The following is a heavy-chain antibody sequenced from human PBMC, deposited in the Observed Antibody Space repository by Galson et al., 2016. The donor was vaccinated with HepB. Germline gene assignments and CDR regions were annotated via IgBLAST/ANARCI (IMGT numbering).Heavy chain of an antibody. Sequence: FSGYGMHWVRQAPGKGLEWVAADSMDGRRKFYADSVKGRFTISRDNSNNILFLQMSSLRVDDTAVYFCAKRHEYCPPVGCSVDYWGQGTLVSVSS. J-gene: IGHJ4*02. D-gene: IGHD2/OR15-2a*01. CDR2: DSMDGRRK. CDR3: AKRHEYCPPVGCSVDY. V-gene: IGHV3-30*18. CDR1: FSGYG.